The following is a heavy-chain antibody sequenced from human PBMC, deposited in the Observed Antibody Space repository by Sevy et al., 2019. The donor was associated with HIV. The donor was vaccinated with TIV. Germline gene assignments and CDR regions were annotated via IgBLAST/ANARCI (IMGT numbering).Heavy chain of an antibody. CDR1: GFTFSSYA. Sequence: GGSLRLSCAASGFTFSSYAMHWVRQAPGKGLEWVAVISYDGSNKNYTDSVKGRVTSSRDNSKNTRYLQMNSLRGEGTAVYCWARVGASSGWDGGSYGMDVWGQGTTVTVSS. CDR3: ARVGASSGWDGGSYGMDV. CDR2: ISYDGSNK. D-gene: IGHD6-25*01. J-gene: IGHJ6*02. V-gene: IGHV3-30-3*01.